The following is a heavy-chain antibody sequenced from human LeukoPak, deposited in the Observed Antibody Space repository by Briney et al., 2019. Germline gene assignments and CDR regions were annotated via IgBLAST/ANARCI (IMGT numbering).Heavy chain of an antibody. J-gene: IGHJ4*02. CDR3: ARGRSYYDSPMGY. CDR1: GGSISGYY. Sequence: SESLSLACTVAGGSISGYYWSWIRQPPGKGLEWIGYIYYSGSTNYNPSLKSRVTISVDTSKNQFSLKLSSVTAADTAVFYCARGRSYYDSPMGYWGQGTLVTVSS. V-gene: IGHV4-59*01. D-gene: IGHD3-22*01. CDR2: IYYSGST.